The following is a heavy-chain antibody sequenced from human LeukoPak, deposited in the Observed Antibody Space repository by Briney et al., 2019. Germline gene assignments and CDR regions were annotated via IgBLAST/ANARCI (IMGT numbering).Heavy chain of an antibody. J-gene: IGHJ3*02. CDR1: GFSFSNYA. CDR3: ASENKRGYSYGSPTDAFDI. D-gene: IGHD5-18*01. CDR2: ISYDGSNK. Sequence: GGSLRLSCAASGFSFSNYAMHWVRQAPGKGLEWVAVISYDGSNKYYADFVKGRFTISRDNSKNTLYLQMNGLRAEDTAVYYCASENKRGYSYGSPTDAFDIWGQGTMVTVSS. V-gene: IGHV3-30*04.